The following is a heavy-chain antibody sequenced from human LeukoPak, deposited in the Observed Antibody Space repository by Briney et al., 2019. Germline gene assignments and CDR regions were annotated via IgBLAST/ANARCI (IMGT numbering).Heavy chain of an antibody. J-gene: IGHJ4*02. CDR1: GGSISSYY. D-gene: IGHD3-10*01. Sequence: PSETLSLTCTVSGGSISSYYWSWIRQPPGKGLEWIGYIYYSGSTNYNPSLKSRVTISVDTSKNQFSLKLSSVTAADTAVYYCAREGMTADFDYWGQGTLDTVSS. CDR3: AREGMTADFDY. V-gene: IGHV4-59*01. CDR2: IYYSGST.